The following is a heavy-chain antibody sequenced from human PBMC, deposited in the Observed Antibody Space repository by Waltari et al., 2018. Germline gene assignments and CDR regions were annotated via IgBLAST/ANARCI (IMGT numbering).Heavy chain of an antibody. D-gene: IGHD3-22*01. CDR1: GVSVSESY. V-gene: IGHV3-53*01. CDR2: LYRDGST. Sequence: EVQLVESGGGLIQPGGSLRLSCAVSGVSVSESYMTWVRKAPGKGLEWVSLLYRDGSTSYAESVKGRFTISSDTSKNVLYLQVDRLTAGDTAVYYCATHTPFNDFGASGYFYFFDYWGRGTLVTVSS. CDR3: ATHTPFNDFGASGYFYFFDY. J-gene: IGHJ4*02.